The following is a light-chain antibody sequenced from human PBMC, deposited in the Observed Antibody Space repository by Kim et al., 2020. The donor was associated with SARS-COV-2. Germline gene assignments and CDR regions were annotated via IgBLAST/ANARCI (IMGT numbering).Light chain of an antibody. CDR2: DVS. CDR3: SSYTSSSTNV. Sequence: GQSITISCTGTSSGVGGYNYVSWYQQHPGKAPNLIIYDVSNRPAGVSNRFSGSKSGNTASLTSSGLQAEDEADYYFSSYTSSSTNVFGTGTKVTVL. CDR1: SSGVGGYNY. V-gene: IGLV2-14*03. J-gene: IGLJ1*01.